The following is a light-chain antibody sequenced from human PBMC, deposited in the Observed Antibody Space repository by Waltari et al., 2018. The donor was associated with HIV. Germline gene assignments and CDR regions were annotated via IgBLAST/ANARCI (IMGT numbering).Light chain of an antibody. Sequence: QSALTQPRSVSGSPGQSVTISCTGTSSDVGGYNYVSWYQQHPGKAPKLMIYDVTKLPSGFPDRFSGSKSGNTASLTISGLQAEDEADYYCCSYAGSYTFGFGGGTKLTVL. J-gene: IGLJ3*02. CDR3: CSYAGSYTFG. V-gene: IGLV2-11*01. CDR1: SSDVGGYNY. CDR2: DVT.